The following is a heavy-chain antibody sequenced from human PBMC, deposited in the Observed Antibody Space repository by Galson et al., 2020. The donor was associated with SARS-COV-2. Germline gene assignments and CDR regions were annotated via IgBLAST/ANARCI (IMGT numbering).Heavy chain of an antibody. Sequence: GESLQISCAASGFTFSSHAMSWVRQAPGKGLEWASAISGSGGSTYYADPVKGRFTISRDNSKNALYLQMNSLRAEDTAVYYCAKAGFGADYYYGMDVWGQGTTVTVSS. CDR1: GFTFSSHA. CDR3: AKAGFGADYYYGMDV. CDR2: ISGSGGST. D-gene: IGHD3-10*01. J-gene: IGHJ6*02. V-gene: IGHV3-23*01.